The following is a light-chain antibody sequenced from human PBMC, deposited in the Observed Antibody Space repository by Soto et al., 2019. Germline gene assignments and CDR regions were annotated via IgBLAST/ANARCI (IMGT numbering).Light chain of an antibody. J-gene: IGKJ1*01. CDR1: QDISSL. CDR3: QQYYSFPWT. CDR2: AAS. V-gene: IGKV1-9*01. Sequence: IQLTQSPSSLSASVGDRVTITCRASQDISSLLAWYQQKPGKAPELLIYAASTLQSGVPSRFSGSGSGTDFTLTISCLQSEDFATYYCQQYYSFPWTFGQGTKVDIK.